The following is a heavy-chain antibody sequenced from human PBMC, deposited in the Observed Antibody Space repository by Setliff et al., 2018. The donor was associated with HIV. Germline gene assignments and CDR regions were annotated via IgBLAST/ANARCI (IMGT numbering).Heavy chain of an antibody. V-gene: IGHV4-31*02. CDR2: VYYRGST. CDR1: GGSISSSGYY. Sequence: SETLSLTCSVSGGSISSSGYYWSWIRQHPGKGLDWIGRVYYRGSTDYNPSLQSRATLSIDTSKNQFSLKLTSVIAADTAIYYCARGPFVLRFLERLVYFDYWGQGKLVTVSS. J-gene: IGHJ4*02. CDR3: ARGPFVLRFLERLVYFDY. D-gene: IGHD3-3*01.